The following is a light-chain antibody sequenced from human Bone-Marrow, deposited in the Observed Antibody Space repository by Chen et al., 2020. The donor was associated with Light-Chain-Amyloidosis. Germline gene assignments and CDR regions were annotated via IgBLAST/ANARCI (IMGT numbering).Light chain of an antibody. CDR2: AAS. V-gene: IGKV1-8*01. J-gene: IGKJ1*01. CDR3: QQYYSYPPT. CDR1: QGISSY. Sequence: IRMTQSPSSFSASTGDRVTITCRASQGISSYLAWYQQKPGKAPKLLIYAASTLQSGVPSRFSGSGSGTDFTLTISCLQSEDFATYYCQQYYSYPPTFGQGTKVEIK.